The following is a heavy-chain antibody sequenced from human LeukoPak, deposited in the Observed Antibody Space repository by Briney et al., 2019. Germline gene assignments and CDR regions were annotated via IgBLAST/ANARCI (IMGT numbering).Heavy chain of an antibody. D-gene: IGHD3-3*01. CDR1: GYSISSGYY. Sequence: SETLSLTCTVSGYSISSGYYWGWIRQPPGKGLEWIGSIYYSGSTYYNPSLKSRVTISVDTSKNQFSLKLSSVTAADTAVYYCARVPHTIFGVGTYDYWGQGTLVTVSS. V-gene: IGHV4-38-2*02. CDR3: ARVPHTIFGVGTYDY. CDR2: IYYSGST. J-gene: IGHJ4*02.